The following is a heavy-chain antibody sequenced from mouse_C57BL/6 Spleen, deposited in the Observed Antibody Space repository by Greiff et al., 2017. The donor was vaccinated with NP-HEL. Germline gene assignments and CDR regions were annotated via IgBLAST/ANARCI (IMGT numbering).Heavy chain of an antibody. CDR2: IYPGDGDT. V-gene: IGHV1-82*01. D-gene: IGHD2-5*01. CDR1: GYAFSSSW. CDR3: AREAYYSNHWYFDV. Sequence: QVQLQQSGPELVKPGASVKISCTASGYAFSSSWMNWVKQRPGKGLEWIGRIYPGDGDTNYTGTFKGKATLTADKSSSTAYMQLISLTSEDSAVYFCAREAYYSNHWYFDVWGTGTTVTVSS. J-gene: IGHJ1*03.